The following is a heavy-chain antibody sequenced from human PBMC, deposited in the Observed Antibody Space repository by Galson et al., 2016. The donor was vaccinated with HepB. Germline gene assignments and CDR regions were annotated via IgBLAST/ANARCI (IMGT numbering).Heavy chain of an antibody. V-gene: IGHV3-73*01. D-gene: IGHD3-16*01. CDR2: IRTKTNNYAT. Sequence: SLRLSCAASGFSFSDSAIHWVRQASGKGLEWVGRIRTKTNNYATAYTASVKGRFTISRDDSKNKAYLQMNSLKTEDTAVYYCTRLSLGSFYGMDVWGQGTTVTVSS. CDR3: TRLSLGSFYGMDV. J-gene: IGHJ6*02. CDR1: GFSFSDSA.